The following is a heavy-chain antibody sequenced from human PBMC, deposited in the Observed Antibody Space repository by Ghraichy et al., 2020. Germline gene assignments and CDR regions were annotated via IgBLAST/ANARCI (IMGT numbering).Heavy chain of an antibody. Sequence: SETLSLTCTVSGGSISSGNYYWSWIRQHPGKGLEYIGYMYDSGSTYYNPSLKSRVTISVDTSKNQFSLQLSSVTAADTAVYYCARGGPERCSTSCYFDYWGQGTLVTVSS. J-gene: IGHJ4*02. V-gene: IGHV4-31*03. D-gene: IGHD6-13*01. CDR2: MYDSGST. CDR3: ARGGPERCSTSCYFDY. CDR1: GGSISSGNYY.